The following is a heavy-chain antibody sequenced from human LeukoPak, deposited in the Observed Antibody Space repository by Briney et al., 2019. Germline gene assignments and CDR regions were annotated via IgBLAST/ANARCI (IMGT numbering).Heavy chain of an antibody. CDR2: ISYDGSNK. Sequence: GGSLRLSCAASGFTFSSYGMHWVRQAPGKGLEWVAVISYDGSNKYYADSVKGRFTISRDNSKNTLYLQMNSLRAEDTAVYYCAKDSVVGATTALDYWGQGTLVTVSS. V-gene: IGHV3-30*18. J-gene: IGHJ4*02. D-gene: IGHD1-26*01. CDR1: GFTFSSYG. CDR3: AKDSVVGATTALDY.